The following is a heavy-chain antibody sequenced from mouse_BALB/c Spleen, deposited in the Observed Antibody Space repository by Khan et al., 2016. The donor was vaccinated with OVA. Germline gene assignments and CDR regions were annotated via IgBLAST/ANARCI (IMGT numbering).Heavy chain of an antibody. CDR3: ARSLYYSYGYALDC. CDR1: GYSITSDYA. J-gene: IGHJ4*01. Sequence: EVQLQESGPGLVKPSQSLSLTCTVTGYSITSDYAWNWIRQFPGNKLEWMGYISSTGGTSYNPSLKSRISITRDTSKNQFFLQLKSVTAEDTATYYCARSLYYSYGYALDCWGRGTLGTVPP. D-gene: IGHD2-14*01. V-gene: IGHV3-2*02. CDR2: ISSTGGT.